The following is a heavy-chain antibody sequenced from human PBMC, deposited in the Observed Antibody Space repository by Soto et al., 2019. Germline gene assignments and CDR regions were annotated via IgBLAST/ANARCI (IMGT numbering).Heavy chain of an antibody. J-gene: IGHJ6*02. D-gene: IGHD1-26*01. V-gene: IGHV1-69*06. Sequence: GASVKVSCKASGGTFSSYAISWVRQAPGQGLEWMGGIIPIFGTANYARKFQGRVTITADKSTSTAYMELSSLRSEDTAVYYCARDHSGSYAYYYYGMDVWGQGTTVTVSS. CDR1: GGTFSSYA. CDR3: ARDHSGSYAYYYYGMDV. CDR2: IIPIFGTA.